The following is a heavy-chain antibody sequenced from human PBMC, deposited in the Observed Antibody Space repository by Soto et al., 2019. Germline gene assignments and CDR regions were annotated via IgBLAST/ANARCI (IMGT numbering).Heavy chain of an antibody. D-gene: IGHD2-21*01. CDR3: VRVQEVGDHFFDS. Sequence: EVQLVESGGALVQPGGSLRLSCAASGFTFSSFDMHWDRQPIGKGLEWVSTIGTVGDTYYPVSVKGRFTISRENAKNSLSLQMNSLRAGDTAVYYGVRVQEVGDHFFDSWGQGTLVIVSS. CDR2: IGTVGDT. J-gene: IGHJ4*02. CDR1: GFTFSSFD. V-gene: IGHV3-13*01.